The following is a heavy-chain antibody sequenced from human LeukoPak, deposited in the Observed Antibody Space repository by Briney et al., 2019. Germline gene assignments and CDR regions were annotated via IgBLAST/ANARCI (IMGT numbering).Heavy chain of an antibody. CDR2: IYHSGST. J-gene: IGHJ2*01. CDR1: GGSISSGGYS. D-gene: IGHD6-13*01. V-gene: IGHV4-30-2*01. Sequence: PSQTLSLTCAVSGGSISSGGYSWSWIRQPPGKGLEWIGYIYHSGSTYYNPSLKSRVTISVDRSKNQFSLKLSFVTAADTAVYYCARGRKGGYSSSWLYWYFDLWGRGTLVTVSS. CDR3: ARGRKGGYSSSWLYWYFDL.